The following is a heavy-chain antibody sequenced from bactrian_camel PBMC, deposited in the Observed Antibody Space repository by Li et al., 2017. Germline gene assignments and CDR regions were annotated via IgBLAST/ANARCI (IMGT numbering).Heavy chain of an antibody. Sequence: HVQLVESGGGSVQAGGSLRLSCEASGVRNSNNWMHWVRQAPGKGLEWVASIYTDGGSSVSAASVKGRFTISRDNAKNTVYLQMNSLKTEDTAMYYCATKGHIGGTYNPPFAYWGQGTQVTVS. CDR2: IYTDGGSS. J-gene: IGHJ4*01. CDR3: ATKGHIGGTYNPPFAY. D-gene: IGHD7*01. CDR1: GVRNSNNW. V-gene: IGHV3S6*01.